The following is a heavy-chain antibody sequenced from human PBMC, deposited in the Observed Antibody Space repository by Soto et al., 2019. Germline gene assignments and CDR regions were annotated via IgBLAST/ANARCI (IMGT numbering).Heavy chain of an antibody. D-gene: IGHD3-10*01. CDR3: AREGYYYGSGSYGADACDI. J-gene: IGHJ3*02. Sequence: QVQLQESGPGLVKPSETLSLTCTVSGGSISSYYWSWIRQPPGKGLEWIGYIYYSGSTHYNPSLKSRATISVDTSKNQFSLKLCSVTAADTAVYYCAREGYYYGSGSYGADACDIWGQGTMVTVSS. V-gene: IGHV4-59*01. CDR2: IYYSGST. CDR1: GGSISSYY.